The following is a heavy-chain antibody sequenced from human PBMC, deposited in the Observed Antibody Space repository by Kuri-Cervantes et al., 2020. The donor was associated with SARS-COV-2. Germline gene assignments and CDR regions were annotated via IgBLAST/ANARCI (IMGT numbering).Heavy chain of an antibody. CDR2: INPNSGGT. Sequence: ASVKVSCKASGYTFTGYYTHWVRQAPGQGLEWMGWINPNSGGTNYAQKFQGWVTMTRDTSISTVYMELSRLRSDDTAVYYCARGMVRGLIQSYYYGMDVWGQGTTVTVSS. V-gene: IGHV1-2*04. J-gene: IGHJ6*02. D-gene: IGHD3-10*01. CDR1: GYTFTGYY. CDR3: ARGMVRGLIQSYYYGMDV.